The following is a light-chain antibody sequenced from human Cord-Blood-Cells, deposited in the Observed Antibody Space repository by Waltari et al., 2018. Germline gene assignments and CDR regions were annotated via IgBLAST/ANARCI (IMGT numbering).Light chain of an antibody. Sequence: EIVLTQSPATLSLSPGERATLSCRASQSVSSYLAWYQQKPVQAPRLLIYDASNRATGSPARFSGSGSGTDFTLTISSLEPEDFAVYYCQQRSNWPPVFTFGPGTKVDIK. CDR2: DAS. V-gene: IGKV3-11*01. CDR1: QSVSSY. J-gene: IGKJ3*01. CDR3: QQRSNWPPVFT.